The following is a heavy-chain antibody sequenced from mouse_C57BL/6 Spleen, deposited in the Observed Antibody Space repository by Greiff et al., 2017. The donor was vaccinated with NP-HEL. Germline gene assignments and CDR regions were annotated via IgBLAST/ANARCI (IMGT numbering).Heavy chain of an antibody. D-gene: IGHD2-3*01. CDR2: IYPRSGHT. Sequence: QVQLQQSGAELARPGASVKLSCKASGYTFTSYGISWVKQRTGQGLEWIGEIYPRSGHTYYNEKFKGKATLTADKSSSTAYMELRSLTSEDSAVYFCARGEDGYYVRGYFDYWGQGTTLTVSS. J-gene: IGHJ2*01. CDR3: ARGEDGYYVRGYFDY. CDR1: GYTFTSYG. V-gene: IGHV1-81*01.